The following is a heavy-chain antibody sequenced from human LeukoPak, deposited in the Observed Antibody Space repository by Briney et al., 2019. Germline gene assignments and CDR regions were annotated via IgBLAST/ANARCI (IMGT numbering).Heavy chain of an antibody. J-gene: IGHJ4*02. CDR3: ARGPYGDYLTEYFDY. CDR1: GYTFTSYY. D-gene: IGHD4-17*01. V-gene: IGHV1-46*01. Sequence: ASVKVSCKASGYTFTSYYMHWVRQAPGQGLEWMGIINPSGGSTSYAQKFQGRVTMTRDTSTSTVYMELSSLRSEDTAVYYCARGPYGDYLTEYFDYWGQGTLVTVSS. CDR2: INPSGGST.